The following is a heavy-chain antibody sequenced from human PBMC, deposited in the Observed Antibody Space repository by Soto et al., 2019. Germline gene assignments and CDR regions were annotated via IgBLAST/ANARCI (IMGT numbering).Heavy chain of an antibody. V-gene: IGHV3-33*01. J-gene: IGHJ6*02. Sequence: GGSLRLSCAASGFTFSSYGMHWVRQAPGKGLEWVAAIWYDGSNKYYADSVKGRFTISRDNSKNTLYLQMNSPRAEDTAVYYCARGECSSTSCPYYYYYGMDVWGQGTTVTVSS. D-gene: IGHD2-2*01. CDR3: ARGECSSTSCPYYYYYGMDV. CDR2: IWYDGSNK. CDR1: GFTFSSYG.